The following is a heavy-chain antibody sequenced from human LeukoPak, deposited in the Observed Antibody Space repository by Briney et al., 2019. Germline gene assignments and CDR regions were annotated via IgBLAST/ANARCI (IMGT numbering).Heavy chain of an antibody. CDR3: ARRRYDDTSGHYYFDY. Sequence: GGSLRLSCAASGFAFSKYAMSWVRQAPGKGLDWFSAISSSGGSTYYADSVRGRFTISRDNSKNTLYLQMNSLTAEDTAEYYCARRRYDDTSGHYYFDYWGQGTLVTVSS. V-gene: IGHV3-23*01. CDR2: ISSSGGST. CDR1: GFAFSKYA. D-gene: IGHD3-22*01. J-gene: IGHJ4*02.